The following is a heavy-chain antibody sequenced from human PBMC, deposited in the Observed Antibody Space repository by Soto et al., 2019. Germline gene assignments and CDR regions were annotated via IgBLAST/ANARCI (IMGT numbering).Heavy chain of an antibody. J-gene: IGHJ3*02. D-gene: IGHD4-17*01. CDR3: ATKSHYGDYSDAFDI. V-gene: IGHV1-18*01. CDR2: ISAYNGNT. Sequence: QVQLVQSGAEVKKPGASVKVSCKASGYTFTSYGISWVRQAPGQGLEWMGWISAYNGNTNYAQKLQGRVTMTTDTSTSTAHMELRSLRSDDTAVYYCATKSHYGDYSDAFDIWGQGTMVTVSS. CDR1: GYTFTSYG.